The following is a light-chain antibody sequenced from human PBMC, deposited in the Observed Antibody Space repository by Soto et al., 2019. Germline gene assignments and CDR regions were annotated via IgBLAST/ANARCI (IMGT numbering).Light chain of an antibody. J-gene: IGKJ2*01. Sequence: EVLMTQSPATLSVSPGERATLSCRASQSVSSSYLAWYQQKPGQAPRLLIFGASTRATGIPARFSGSGSGTEFTLTISRLQSEDFAVYYCQQYNNWPYTFGQGTKVDIK. CDR3: QQYNNWPYT. V-gene: IGKV3-15*01. CDR1: QSVSSS. CDR2: GAS.